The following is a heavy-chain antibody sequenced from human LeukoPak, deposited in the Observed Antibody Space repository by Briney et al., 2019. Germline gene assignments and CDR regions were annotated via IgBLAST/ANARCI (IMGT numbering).Heavy chain of an antibody. J-gene: IGHJ4*02. CDR1: GFTFSSYW. CDR2: IYSGGRT. Sequence: GGSLRLSCAASGFTFSSYWMSWVRQAPGKGLEWVSTIYSGGRTYYVDSVKGRFTVSRDNSKNTLYIQMNSLRAEDTAVYYCARDIPNNWGLGYWGQGTLVTVSS. CDR3: ARDIPNNWGLGY. V-gene: IGHV3-66*01. D-gene: IGHD7-27*01.